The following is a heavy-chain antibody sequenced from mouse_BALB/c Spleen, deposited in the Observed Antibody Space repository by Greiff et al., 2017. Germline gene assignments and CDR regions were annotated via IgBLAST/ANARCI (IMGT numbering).Heavy chain of an antibody. CDR2: ISNGGGST. J-gene: IGHJ3*01. CDR1: GFTFSSYT. D-gene: IGHD2-3*01. CDR3: ALYDGYHPFAY. Sequence: EVKLVESGGGLVQPGGSLKLSCAASGFTFSSYTMSWVRQTPEKRLEWVAYISNGGGSTYYPDTVKGRFTISRDNAKNTLYLQMSSLKSEDTAMYYCALYDGYHPFAYWGQGTLVTVSA. V-gene: IGHV5-12-2*01.